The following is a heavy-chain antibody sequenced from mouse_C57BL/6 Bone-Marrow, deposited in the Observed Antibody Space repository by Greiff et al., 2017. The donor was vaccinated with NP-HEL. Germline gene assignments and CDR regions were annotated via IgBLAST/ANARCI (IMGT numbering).Heavy chain of an antibody. CDR3: TTSYYYGSSPCYFDY. D-gene: IGHD1-1*01. CDR1: GYTFTSYW. Sequence: VQLQQPGAELVKPGASVKLSCKASGYTFTSYWMHWVKQRPGRGLEWIGWIDPENGDTEYASKFQGKATITADTSSNTAYLQLSSLTSEDTAVYYCTTSYYYGSSPCYFDYWGQGTTLTVSS. J-gene: IGHJ2*01. V-gene: IGHV14-4*01. CDR2: IDPENGDT.